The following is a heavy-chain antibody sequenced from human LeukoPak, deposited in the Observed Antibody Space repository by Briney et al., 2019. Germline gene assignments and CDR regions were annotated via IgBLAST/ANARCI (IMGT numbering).Heavy chain of an antibody. CDR1: GFTFSSYS. J-gene: IGHJ4*02. CDR2: ISSSTSYI. Sequence: GGSLRLSCAASGFTFSSYSMNWVRQAPGKGLEWVSSISSSTSYIYYADSVKGRFTISRDNAKNSLYLQMNSLRAEDTAVYYCARDKSELHFDYWGQGTLVTVSS. CDR3: ARDKSELHFDY. V-gene: IGHV3-21*01. D-gene: IGHD2-15*01.